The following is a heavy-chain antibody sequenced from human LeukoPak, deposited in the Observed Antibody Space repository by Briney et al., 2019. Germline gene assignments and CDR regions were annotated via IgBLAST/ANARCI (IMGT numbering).Heavy chain of an antibody. V-gene: IGHV4-4*07. J-gene: IGHJ3*02. CDR2: IYTSGST. CDR3: ATGAVGRPRDAFDI. D-gene: IGHD4-23*01. CDR1: GGSISSYY. Sequence: PSETLSLTCTVSGGSISSYYWSWIRQPAGKGLEWIGRIYTSGSTNYNPSLKSRVTMSVDTSKNQLSLKLSSVTAADTAVYYCATGAVGRPRDAFDIWGQGTMVTVSS.